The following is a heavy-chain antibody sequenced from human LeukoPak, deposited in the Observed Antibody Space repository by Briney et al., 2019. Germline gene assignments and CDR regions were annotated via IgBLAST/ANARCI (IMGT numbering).Heavy chain of an antibody. Sequence: SETLSLTCTVSGGSISSYYWSWIRQPPGKGLEWIGYIYYSGSTNYNPSLKSRVTISVDTSKNQFSLKLSSVTAADTAVYYCARAGDYYDSSGYYYVPWFDPWGQGTLVTVSS. CDR2: IYYSGST. D-gene: IGHD3-22*01. V-gene: IGHV4-59*01. J-gene: IGHJ5*02. CDR3: ARAGDYYDSSGYYYVPWFDP. CDR1: GGSISSYY.